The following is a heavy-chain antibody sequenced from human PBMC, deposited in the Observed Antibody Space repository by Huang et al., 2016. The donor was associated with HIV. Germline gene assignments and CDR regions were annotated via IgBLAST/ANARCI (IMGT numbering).Heavy chain of an antibody. CDR2: INHSGNT. CDR3: ARRYNSRRDY. V-gene: IGHV4-34*02. Sequence: QVQLEQWGAGLLKASETLSLTCAVYGGSFSGYYWNWLRQATGKGLEWVGEINHSGNTNYNPSLKSRVNMSVDTAKSQFSLYLTSLSAADTGTYFCARRYNSRRDYWGRGTLVTV. D-gene: IGHD3-22*01. J-gene: IGHJ4*02. CDR1: GGSFSGYY.